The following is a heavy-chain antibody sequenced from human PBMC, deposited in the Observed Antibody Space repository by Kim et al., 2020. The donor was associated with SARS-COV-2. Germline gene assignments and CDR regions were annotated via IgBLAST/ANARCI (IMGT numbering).Heavy chain of an antibody. CDR2: VSVSGTGT. CDR3: ARAEQKPQYNYCYYGMDV. Sequence: GGSLRLSCAASGFTFSSYAMSWVRQAPGKGLEWVSVVSVSGTGTYYADSVKGRFTISRDNSENTLYLQMKSLRADDTAVYYCARAEQKPQYNYCYYGMDV. CDR1: GFTFSSYA. D-gene: IGHD4-4*01. J-gene: IGHJ6*01. V-gene: IGHV3-23*01.